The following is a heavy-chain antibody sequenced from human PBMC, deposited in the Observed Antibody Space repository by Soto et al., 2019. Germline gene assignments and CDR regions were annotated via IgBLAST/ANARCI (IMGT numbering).Heavy chain of an antibody. J-gene: IGHJ1*01. CDR3: ARLNTGYSSGWYSEYFQH. D-gene: IGHD6-19*01. V-gene: IGHV4-39*01. CDR1: GGSISSSSYY. Sequence: QLQLQESGPGLVKPSETLSLTCTVSGGSISSSSYYWGWIRQPPGKGLEWIGSIYYSGSTYYNPSLKSRVTISVDTSKNQFSLKLSSVTAADTAVYYCARLNTGYSSGWYSEYFQHWGQGTLVTVSS. CDR2: IYYSGST.